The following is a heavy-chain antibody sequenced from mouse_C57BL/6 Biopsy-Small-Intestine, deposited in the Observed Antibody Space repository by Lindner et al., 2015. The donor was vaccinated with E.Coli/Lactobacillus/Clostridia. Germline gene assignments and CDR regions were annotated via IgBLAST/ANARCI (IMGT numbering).Heavy chain of an antibody. J-gene: IGHJ4*01. CDR3: ARDTRLMSAAGPFGY. CDR2: INPNSGGT. V-gene: IGHV1-53*01. D-gene: IGHD6-1*01. CDR1: GYTFTGYY. Sequence: SVKVSCKASGYTFTGYYLHWVRQAPGQGLEWMGWINPNSGGTNYAQKFQGRVTMTRDTSISTAFMELSRLTSDDTAVYYCARDTRLMSAAGPFGYWGQATLVTVSS.